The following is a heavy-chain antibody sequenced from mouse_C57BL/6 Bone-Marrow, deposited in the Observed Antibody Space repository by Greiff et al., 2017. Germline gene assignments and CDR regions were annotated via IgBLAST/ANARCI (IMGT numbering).Heavy chain of an antibody. D-gene: IGHD3-2*02. V-gene: IGHV1-52*01. CDR3: ARRDSSGYWFAY. CDR2: IDPSDSET. J-gene: IGHJ3*01. CDR1: GYTFTSYW. Sequence: QVQLQQSGAELVRPGSSVKLSCKASGYTFTSYWMHWVKQRPIQGLEWIGNIDPSDSETHYNQKFKDKATLTVDKSSSTAYMQLSSLTSEDSAVYYCARRDSSGYWFAYWGQGTLVTVSA.